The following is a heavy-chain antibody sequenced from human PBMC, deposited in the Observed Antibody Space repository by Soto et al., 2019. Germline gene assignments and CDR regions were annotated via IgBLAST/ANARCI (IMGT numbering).Heavy chain of an antibody. CDR1: GFTFSSYG. D-gene: IGHD1-26*01. J-gene: IGHJ4*02. V-gene: IGHV3-74*01. Sequence: GSLRLSCAASGFTFSSYGMHWVRQAPGRGLVWVSRMSSDGSTTSYADSVKGRFTISRDVAKNTLYLQMNSLRAEDTAVYYCARSSYVFDQWGQGPLVTVSS. CDR3: ARSSYVFDQ. CDR2: MSSDGSTT.